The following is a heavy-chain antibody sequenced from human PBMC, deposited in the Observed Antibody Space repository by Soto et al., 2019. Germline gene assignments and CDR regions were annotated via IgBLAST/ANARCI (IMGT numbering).Heavy chain of an antibody. CDR2: INSDGSST. CDR3: ARAGRDFYDFWSGFPDY. J-gene: IGHJ4*02. D-gene: IGHD3-3*01. CDR1: GFTFSSYW. Sequence: GGSLRLSCAASGFTFSSYWMHWVRQAPGKGLVWVSRINSDGSSTSYADSVKGRFTISRDNAKNTLYLQMNSLRAEDTAVYYCARAGRDFYDFWSGFPDYWGQGTLVTVSS. V-gene: IGHV3-74*01.